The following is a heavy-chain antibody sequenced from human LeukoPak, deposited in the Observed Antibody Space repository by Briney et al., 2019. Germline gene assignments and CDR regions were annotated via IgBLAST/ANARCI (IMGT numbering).Heavy chain of an antibody. CDR2: ISGSGGST. J-gene: IGHJ4*02. CDR1: GFTFSSYA. Sequence: GGSLRLSCAASGFTFSSYAMSWVRQAPGKGLEWVSGISGSGGSTYYADSVKGRFTISRDNSKNTLYLHVNSLRAEDTAVYYCAKGRGSGSRMIFDFWGQGTLVTVSS. CDR3: AKGRGSGSRMIFDF. D-gene: IGHD2-15*01. V-gene: IGHV3-23*01.